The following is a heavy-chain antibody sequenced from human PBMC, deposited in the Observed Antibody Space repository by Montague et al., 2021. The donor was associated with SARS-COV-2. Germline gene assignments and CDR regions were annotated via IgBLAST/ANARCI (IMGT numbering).Heavy chain of an antibody. V-gene: IGHV2-70*01. D-gene: IGHD4-23*01. Sequence: PALVKPTQTLTLTCTFSGFSLSTSGMCVSWIRQPPGKALEWLALIDWDDDKYYSTSLKTRLTISKDTPKNQVVLTMTNMDPVDTATYYCARGRYGGNRGYYFDYWGQGTLVTVSS. CDR2: IDWDDDK. CDR1: GFSLSTSGMC. J-gene: IGHJ4*02. CDR3: ARGRYGGNRGYYFDY.